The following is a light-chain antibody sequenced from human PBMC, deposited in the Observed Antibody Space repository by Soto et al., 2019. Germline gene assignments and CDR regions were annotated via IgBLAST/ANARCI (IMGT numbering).Light chain of an antibody. CDR1: SSNIGAGYD. V-gene: IGLV1-40*01. J-gene: IGLJ1*01. CDR2: GNS. Sequence: QSVLTQPPSVSGAPGQRVTISCTGSSSNIGAGYDVHWYQQLPGTAPKLLIYGNSNRPSGVPDRFSGCKSGTSASLAITGRQAEDEEDYYCQSYDSSLSGYVFGTGTKLTVL. CDR3: QSYDSSLSGYV.